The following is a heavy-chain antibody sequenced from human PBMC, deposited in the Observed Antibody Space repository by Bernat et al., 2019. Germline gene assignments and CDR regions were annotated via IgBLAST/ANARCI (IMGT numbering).Heavy chain of an antibody. Sequence: EVQLVESGGGLIQPGGSLRLSCAASGITVSRNYMSWVRQAPGKGLEWVSHIYSGGSTYYAESVKGRFTISRDKSKNTLYLQMDSLRAEDTAVYYCARDWTTQTYYSGMDVWGQGTTVTVSS. CDR1: GITVSRNY. V-gene: IGHV3-53*01. J-gene: IGHJ6*02. CDR2: IYSGGST. D-gene: IGHD3/OR15-3a*01. CDR3: ARDWTTQTYYSGMDV.